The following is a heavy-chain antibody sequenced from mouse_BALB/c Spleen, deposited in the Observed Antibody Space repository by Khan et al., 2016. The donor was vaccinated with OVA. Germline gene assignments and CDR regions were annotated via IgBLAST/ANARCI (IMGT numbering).Heavy chain of an antibody. CDR2: VNPNTGNT. CDR1: GYSFTGYY. D-gene: IGHD2-14*01. CDR3: ARGYDFFAY. J-gene: IGHJ3*01. Sequence: EVELVESGPDLVKPGASVKMSCKASGYSFTGYYMNWVKQSHGKSLECIGRVNPNTGNTNYNQKFRGKAILIVDTSSSTAYMELRSLTSEDSAVYCCARGYDFFAYWGQGTLVTVSA. V-gene: IGHV1-26*01.